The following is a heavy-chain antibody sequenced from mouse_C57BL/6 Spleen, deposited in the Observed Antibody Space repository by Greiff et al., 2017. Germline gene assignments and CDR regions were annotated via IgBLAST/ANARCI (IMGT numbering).Heavy chain of an antibody. V-gene: IGHV1-82*01. CDR2: IYPGDGDT. D-gene: IGHD2-4*01. CDR1: GYAFSSSW. J-gene: IGHJ3*01. Sequence: QVQLQQSGPELVKPGASVKISCKASGYAFSSSWMNWVKPRPGKGLEWIGRIYPGDGDTNYNGKFKGKATLTADKSSSTAYMQLSSLTSEDSAVYFCARSLYDYDGGFAYWGQGTLVTVSA. CDR3: ARSLYDYDGGFAY.